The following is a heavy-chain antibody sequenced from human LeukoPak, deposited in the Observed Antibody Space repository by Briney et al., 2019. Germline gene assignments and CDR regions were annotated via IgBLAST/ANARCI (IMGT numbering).Heavy chain of an antibody. J-gene: IGHJ6*03. CDR2: IKHDGSEK. V-gene: IGHV3-7*01. CDR3: ARERGYDILTGLNVNYYYMDV. CDR1: GFTFSNYW. Sequence: PGGSLRLSCVASGFTFSNYWMSWVRQAPGKGLEWVGNIKHDGSEKYYVDSVKGRFTISRDNAKNSLYLQMNSLRAEDTAVYYCARERGYDILTGLNVNYYYMDVWGKGTTVTISS. D-gene: IGHD3-9*01.